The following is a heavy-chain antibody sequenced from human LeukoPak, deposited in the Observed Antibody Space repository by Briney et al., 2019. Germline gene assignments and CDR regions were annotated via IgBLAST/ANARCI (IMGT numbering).Heavy chain of an antibody. CDR2: INHSGST. J-gene: IGHJ3*02. CDR1: GGSFSGYY. CDR3: ARGHDSSGPGPRAFDI. Sequence: SETLSLTCAVYGGSFSGYYWSWIRQPPGKGLEWIGEINHSGSTNYNPSLKNRVTISVDTSKNQFSLKLSSVTAADTAVYYCARGHDSSGPGPRAFDIWGQGTMVTVSS. V-gene: IGHV4-34*01. D-gene: IGHD3-22*01.